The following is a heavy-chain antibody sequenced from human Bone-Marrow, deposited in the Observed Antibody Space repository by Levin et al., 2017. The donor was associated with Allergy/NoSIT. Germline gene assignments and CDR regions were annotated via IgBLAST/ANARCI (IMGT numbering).Heavy chain of an antibody. J-gene: IGHJ4*02. CDR3: VKDPQPLRYDILTGPLDS. V-gene: IGHV3-64D*06. CDR1: GFTFSNYA. Sequence: GGSLRLSCSASGFTFSNYAMHWVRQAPGKGLEYVSAISSKGGSTYYADSVKGRFTISRDNSKNTLYLQMSSLRAEDTAVYFCVKDPQPLRYDILTGPLDSWGQGTLVTVSS. CDR2: ISSKGGST. D-gene: IGHD3-9*01.